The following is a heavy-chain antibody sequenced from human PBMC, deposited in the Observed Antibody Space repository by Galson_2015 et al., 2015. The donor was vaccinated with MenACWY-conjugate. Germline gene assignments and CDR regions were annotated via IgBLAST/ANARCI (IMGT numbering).Heavy chain of an antibody. J-gene: IGHJ4*02. D-gene: IGHD2-2*01. CDR2: IKQDGSEK. Sequence: SLRLSCAASGFTFSSYWMSWVRQAPGKGLEWVANIKQDGSEKYYVDSVKGRFTISRDNAKNSLYLQMNSLRAEDTAVYYCARAYCSSTSCSHFDYWGQGTLVTVSS. CDR1: GFTFSSYW. CDR3: ARAYCSSTSCSHFDY. V-gene: IGHV3-7*03.